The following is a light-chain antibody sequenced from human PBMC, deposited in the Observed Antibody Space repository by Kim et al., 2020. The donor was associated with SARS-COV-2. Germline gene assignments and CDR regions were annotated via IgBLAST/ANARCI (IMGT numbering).Light chain of an antibody. CDR2: GNT. V-gene: IGLV1-40*01. CDR3: QSYDNSLSGYV. J-gene: IGLJ1*01. Sequence: QSVTISCSGSRSNIGAGYDVHWYQQLPGTAPKLLIYGNTNRPSGVPDRFSGSKSGTSASLAITGLQAEDEADYCCQSYDNSLSGYVFGTGTKVTVL. CDR1: RSNIGAGYD.